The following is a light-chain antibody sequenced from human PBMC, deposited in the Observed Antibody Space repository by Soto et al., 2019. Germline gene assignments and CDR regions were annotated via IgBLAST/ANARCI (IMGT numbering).Light chain of an antibody. V-gene: IGLV2-23*02. Sequence: QSALTQPASVSGSPGQSIPISCTGTSSDVGSYNLVSWYQQHPGKAPTVMIYEVSKRPSGVPNRFAGSKSGNTASLTISGLQAEDEADYYCCSYAGSSTYVFGTGTKLTVL. J-gene: IGLJ1*01. CDR2: EVS. CDR1: SSDVGSYNL. CDR3: CSYAGSSTYV.